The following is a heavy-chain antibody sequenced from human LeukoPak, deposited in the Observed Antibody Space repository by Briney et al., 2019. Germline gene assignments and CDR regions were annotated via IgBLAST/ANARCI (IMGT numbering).Heavy chain of an antibody. V-gene: IGHV3-21*01. D-gene: IGHD4-17*01. CDR3: ARDKYGDQYYFDY. CDR2: ISSSSSYI. CDR1: GFTFSSYS. Sequence: GGALRLSCAASGFTFSSYSMKRVPQAPGKGLEWDSFISSSSSYIDYADSVKGRFTISRDNARNSLYLQMNSLRAEDTAVYYCARDKYGDQYYFDYWGQGTLVTVSS. J-gene: IGHJ4*02.